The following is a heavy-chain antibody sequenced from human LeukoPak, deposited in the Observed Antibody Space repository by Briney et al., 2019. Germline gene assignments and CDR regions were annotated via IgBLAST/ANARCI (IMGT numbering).Heavy chain of an antibody. D-gene: IGHD3-22*01. CDR2: TYYRSKWYS. CDR3: ARGGIPMIVVSQGAFDI. J-gene: IGHJ3*02. V-gene: IGHV6-1*01. CDR1: GDSVSSNSAA. Sequence: PSVTLSLTCAISGDSVSSNSAAWNWIRQSTSRGLEWLGRTYYRSKWYSDYAVSVKSRITINPDTSKSQFSLQLNSLTPEDTAVYYCARGGIPMIVVSQGAFDIWGQGTMVTVSS.